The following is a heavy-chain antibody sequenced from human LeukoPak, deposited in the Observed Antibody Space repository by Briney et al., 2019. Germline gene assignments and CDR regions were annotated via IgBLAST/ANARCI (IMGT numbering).Heavy chain of an antibody. V-gene: IGHV1-2*02. D-gene: IGHD6-19*01. J-gene: IGHJ5*02. CDR2: INPNSGGT. Sequence: ASVKVSCKASGGTFSSYAISWVRQAPGQGLEWMGWINPNSGGTNYAQKFQGRVTMTRDTSISTAYMELSRLRSDDTAVYYCARDREAVAGRTKNWFDPWGQGTLVTVSS. CDR1: GGTFSSYA. CDR3: ARDREAVAGRTKNWFDP.